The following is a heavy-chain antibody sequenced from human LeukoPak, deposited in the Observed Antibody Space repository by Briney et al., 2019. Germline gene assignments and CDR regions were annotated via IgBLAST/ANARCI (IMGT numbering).Heavy chain of an antibody. CDR2: IDPSDSET. CDR1: GYSFTKYW. J-gene: IGHJ4*02. D-gene: IGHD3-9*01. CDR3: ARLNDILTGPFDY. Sequence: GESLKISCKGSGYSFTKYWIGWVRQMPGKGLEWMGNIDPSDSETRHSPSFQGQVTISVDKPISTAYLQWNSLKASDTAMHYCARLNDILTGPFDYWGQGTLVTVSS. V-gene: IGHV5-51*01.